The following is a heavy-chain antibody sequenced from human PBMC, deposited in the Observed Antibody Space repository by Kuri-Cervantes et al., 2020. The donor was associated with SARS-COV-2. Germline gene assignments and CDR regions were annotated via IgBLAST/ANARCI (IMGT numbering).Heavy chain of an antibody. CDR1: GFTFSSYG. V-gene: IGHV3-30*18. Sequence: GGSLRLSCAASGFTFSSYGIHWVRQAPGKGLEWVAVISYDGSNKYYADSVRGRFTISRDNSKNTLYLQLNSLRAEDTAMYYCAKDKTTRIASTGTSDYWGQGTLVTVSS. CDR3: AKDKTTRIASTGTSDY. J-gene: IGHJ4*02. CDR2: ISYDGSNK. D-gene: IGHD6-13*01.